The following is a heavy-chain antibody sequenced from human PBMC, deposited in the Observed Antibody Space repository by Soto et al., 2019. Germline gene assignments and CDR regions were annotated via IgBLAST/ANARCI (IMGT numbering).Heavy chain of an antibody. CDR3: AREAPRSRVNYYYYMDV. CDR1: GFTFSSYS. V-gene: IGHV3-21*01. CDR2: ISSSSSYI. D-gene: IGHD3-10*01. Sequence: PGGSLRLSCAAYGFTFSSYSMNWVRQAPWKGLEWVSSISSSSSYIYYADSVKGRFTISRDNAKNSLYLQMNSLRAEDTAVYYCAREAPRSRVNYYYYMDVWGNGTTVTVSS. J-gene: IGHJ6*03.